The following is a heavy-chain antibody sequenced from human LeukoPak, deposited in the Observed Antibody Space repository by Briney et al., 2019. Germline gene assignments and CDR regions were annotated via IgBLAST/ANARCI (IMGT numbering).Heavy chain of an antibody. CDR3: ATAGGVNSGSYPPPDF. CDR1: GYTFISYY. D-gene: IGHD1-26*01. Sequence: ASVKVSCKASGYTFISYYVHWVRQAPGQGLEWMGIIDPSGVSTVYAQKFRGRATMTRDTSTSTVYMELSSLRSEDTAVYYCATAGGVNSGSYPPPDFWGQGTLATVSS. CDR2: IDPSGVST. J-gene: IGHJ4*02. V-gene: IGHV1-46*01.